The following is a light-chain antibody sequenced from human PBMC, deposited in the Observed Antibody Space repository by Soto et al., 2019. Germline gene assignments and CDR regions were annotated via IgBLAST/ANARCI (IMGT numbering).Light chain of an antibody. CDR1: QSINIY. J-gene: IGKJ2*01. V-gene: IGKV1-39*01. Sequence: DIPMTQSPSSLFASVGDRVTVTCRASQSINIYLNWYQQKPGKAPTLLIYGASSLQSGVPSRFSGGGSRTDFTLTISALQPEDFATYYCQQSHRSPYTFGQGTKLEI. CDR3: QQSHRSPYT. CDR2: GAS.